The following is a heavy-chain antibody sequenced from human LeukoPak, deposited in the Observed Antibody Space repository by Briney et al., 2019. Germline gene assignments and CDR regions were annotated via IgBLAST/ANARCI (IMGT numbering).Heavy chain of an antibody. J-gene: IGHJ4*02. CDR1: GGTFSSYA. CDR2: ISAYNGNT. Sequence: GASVKVSCKASGGTFSSYAISWVRQAPGQGLEWMGWISAYNGNTNYAQKLQGRVTMTTDTSTSTAYMELRSLRSDDTAVYYCARAYPAASTVTTGDYWGQGTLVTVSS. CDR3: ARAYPAASTVTTGDY. D-gene: IGHD4-17*01. V-gene: IGHV1-18*01.